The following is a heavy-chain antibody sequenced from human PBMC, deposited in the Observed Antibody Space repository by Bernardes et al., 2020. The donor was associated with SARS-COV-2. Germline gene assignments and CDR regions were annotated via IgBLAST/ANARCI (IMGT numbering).Heavy chain of an antibody. D-gene: IGHD3-3*01. J-gene: IGHJ6*02. CDR1: GGSISSGGYY. V-gene: IGHV4-31*03. CDR2: IYYSGST. Sequence: TLSLPCTVSGGSISSGGYYWSWIRQHPGKGLEWIGYIYYSGSTYYNPSLKSRVTISVDTSKNQFSLKLSSVTAADTAVYYCATEEVRFLEWGPGYYYGMDVWGQGTTVTVSS. CDR3: ATEEVRFLEWGPGYYYGMDV.